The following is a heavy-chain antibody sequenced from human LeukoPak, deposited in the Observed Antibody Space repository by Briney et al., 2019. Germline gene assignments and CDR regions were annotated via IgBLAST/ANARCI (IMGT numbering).Heavy chain of an antibody. CDR2: IIPIFGTT. CDR3: AKDSGGSGRGYYFDY. Sequence: SVKVSCKASGGTFRSYAISWVRQAPGQGLEWMGGIIPIFGTTNYAQKFQGRVTITADESTSTAYMELSSLRSEDTAVYYCAKDSGGSGRGYYFDYWGQGTLVTVSS. D-gene: IGHD3-10*01. V-gene: IGHV1-69*13. J-gene: IGHJ4*02. CDR1: GGTFRSYA.